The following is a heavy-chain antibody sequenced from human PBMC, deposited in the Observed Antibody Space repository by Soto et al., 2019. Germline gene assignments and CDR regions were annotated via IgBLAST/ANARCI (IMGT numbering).Heavy chain of an antibody. J-gene: IGHJ4*02. CDR2: ISGSGGRT. D-gene: IGHD6-13*01. Sequence: EVQLLESGGGLVQPGGSLRLSCAASGFTLSRYAMSWVRQAPGKGLEWVSAISGSGGRTYYADSVKGRLTISRDNSKKTLYLQMNSLRDEDTAVYYCAYSSTPFDYWGQGTLVTVSS. CDR3: AYSSTPFDY. V-gene: IGHV3-23*01. CDR1: GFTLSRYA.